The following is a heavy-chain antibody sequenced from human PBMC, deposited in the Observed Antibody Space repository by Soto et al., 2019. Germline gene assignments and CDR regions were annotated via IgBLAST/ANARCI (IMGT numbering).Heavy chain of an antibody. CDR3: ARDLRPADY. CDR1: GFTVNNNY. J-gene: IGHJ4*02. CDR2: IYGCGDT. Sequence: GGSLRLSCAASGFTVNNNYMSWVRQAPGKGLEWVSFIYGCGDTDYADSVKGRFTISRDNAKNTLYLQMNSLRAEDTAVYYCARDLRPADYWGQGTLVTVSS. V-gene: IGHV3-66*03.